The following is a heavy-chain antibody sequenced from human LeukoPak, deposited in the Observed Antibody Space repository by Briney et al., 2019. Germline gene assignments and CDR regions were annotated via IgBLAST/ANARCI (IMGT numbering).Heavy chain of an antibody. Sequence: PGGSLRLSCAASEFTFSSYEMNWVRQAPGKGLEGVANIKQDESEKYYVDSVKGRFTISRDNAKNSLYLQMNSLRAEDTAVYYCAKSPRLYYYYMDVWGKGTTVTVSS. J-gene: IGHJ6*03. CDR1: EFTFSSYE. V-gene: IGHV3-7*01. CDR3: AKSPRLYYYYMDV. D-gene: IGHD5-12*01. CDR2: IKQDESEK.